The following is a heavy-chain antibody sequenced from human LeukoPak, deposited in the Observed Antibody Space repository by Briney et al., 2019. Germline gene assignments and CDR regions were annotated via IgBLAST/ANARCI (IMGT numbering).Heavy chain of an antibody. CDR3: ARVSPHIVVVVAATRGDYFDY. CDR2: IYTSGST. CDR1: GGSISSYY. J-gene: IGHJ4*02. Sequence: SETLSLTCTVSGGSISSYYWSWIRQPAGKGLEWIGRIYTSGSTNYNPSLTSRVTMSVDTSKNQFSLKLSSVTAADTAVYYCARVSPHIVVVVAATRGDYFDYWGQGTLVTVSS. V-gene: IGHV4-4*07. D-gene: IGHD2-15*01.